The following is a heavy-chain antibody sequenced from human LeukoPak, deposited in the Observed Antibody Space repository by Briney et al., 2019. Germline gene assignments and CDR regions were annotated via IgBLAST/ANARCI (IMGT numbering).Heavy chain of an antibody. J-gene: IGHJ4*02. CDR3: ARGGSGWYDY. CDR1: GGTFSSYA. CDR2: IIPIFGTA. Sequence: PVKVSCKASGGTFSSYAISWVRQAPGQGLEWMGRIIPIFGTANYAQKFQGRVTITTDESTSTAYMELSSLRSEDTAVYYCARGGSGWYDYWGQGTLVTVSS. D-gene: IGHD6-19*01. V-gene: IGHV1-69*05.